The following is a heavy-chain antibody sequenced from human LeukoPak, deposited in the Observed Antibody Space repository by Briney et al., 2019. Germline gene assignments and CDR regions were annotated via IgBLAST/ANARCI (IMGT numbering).Heavy chain of an antibody. J-gene: IGHJ4*02. Sequence: PGGSLRLSCAASGFTFSSYGMHWVRQAPGQGLEWMGWINPNSGGTNYAQKFQGRVTMTRDTSISTAYMELSRLRSDDTAVYYCARDSITYSSGWYWYWGQGTLVTASS. CDR3: ARDSITYSSGWYWY. CDR2: INPNSGGT. D-gene: IGHD6-19*01. CDR1: GFTFSSYG. V-gene: IGHV1-2*02.